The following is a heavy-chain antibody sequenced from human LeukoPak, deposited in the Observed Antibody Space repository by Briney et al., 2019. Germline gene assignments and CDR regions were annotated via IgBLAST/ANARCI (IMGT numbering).Heavy chain of an antibody. CDR2: IYTSGST. CDR1: GGSISDYY. D-gene: IGHD6-19*01. J-gene: IGHJ6*02. CDR3: ARDWAVAGTSGYYYGKDV. Sequence: SETLSLTCTVSGGSISDYYWSWIRQPAGKGLEWIGRIYTSGSTNYNPSLKSRVTMSVDTSKNQFSLKLSSVTAADTAVYYCARDWAVAGTSGYYYGKDVWGQGTTVNVSS. V-gene: IGHV4-4*07.